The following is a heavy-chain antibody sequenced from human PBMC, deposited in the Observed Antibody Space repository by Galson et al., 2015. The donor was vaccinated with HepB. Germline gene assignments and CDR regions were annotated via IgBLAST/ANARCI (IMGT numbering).Heavy chain of an antibody. D-gene: IGHD3-22*01. V-gene: IGHV3-23*01. J-gene: IGHJ4*02. CDR2: ISGSGGST. CDR3: AKDQPRFPFDAYYYDSSGYPRLY. CDR1: GFTFSSYA. Sequence: SLRLSCAASGFTFSSYAMSWVRQAPGKGLEWVSAISGSGGSTYYADSVKGRFTISRDNSKNTLYLQMNSLRAEDTAVYYCAKDQPRFPFDAYYYDSSGYPRLYWGQGTLVTVSS.